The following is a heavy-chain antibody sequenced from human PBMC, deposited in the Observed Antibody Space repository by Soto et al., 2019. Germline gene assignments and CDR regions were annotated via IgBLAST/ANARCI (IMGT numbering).Heavy chain of an antibody. CDR1: GFTFSSYG. CDR2: ISYDGSNK. D-gene: IGHD3-22*01. CDR3: AKGNKPYYDSSGYYSY. V-gene: IGHV3-30*18. Sequence: PGGSLRLSCAASGFTFSSYGMHWVRQAPGKGLEWVAVISYDGSNKYYADSVKGRFTISRDNSKNTLYLQMNSLRAEDTAVYYCAKGNKPYYDSSGYYSYWGQGTLVTVSS. J-gene: IGHJ4*02.